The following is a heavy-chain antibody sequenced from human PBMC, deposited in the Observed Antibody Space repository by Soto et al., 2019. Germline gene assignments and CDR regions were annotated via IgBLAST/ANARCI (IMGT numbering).Heavy chain of an antibody. J-gene: IGHJ5*02. V-gene: IGHV4-59*07. CDR2: IYYSGST. CDR3: ARVRGNFWSGYPNWFDP. Sequence: SATRSITCTVSCGSISSYYWSWIRQPPGKGLEWIGYIYYSGSTNYNPSLKSRVTISVDTAKNQFSLTLSSVTAADTAVYYCARVRGNFWSGYPNWFDPWGQGTLVHVSS. CDR1: CGSISSYY. D-gene: IGHD3-3*01.